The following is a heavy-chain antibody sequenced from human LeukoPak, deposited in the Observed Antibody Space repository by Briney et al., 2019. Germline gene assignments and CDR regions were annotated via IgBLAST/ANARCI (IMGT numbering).Heavy chain of an antibody. Sequence: PSETLSLTCAVHGGSLSGHYCIWIRQAPGKGLEWIGEINHSGSPNYSPSFKSRVTISADTSKNQFSLSLRSVTAADTAVYYCMRGPGIPVAASWGQGTLVTVSS. D-gene: IGHD6-19*01. V-gene: IGHV4-34*01. CDR1: GGSLSGHY. CDR3: MRGPGIPVAAS. J-gene: IGHJ5*02. CDR2: INHSGSP.